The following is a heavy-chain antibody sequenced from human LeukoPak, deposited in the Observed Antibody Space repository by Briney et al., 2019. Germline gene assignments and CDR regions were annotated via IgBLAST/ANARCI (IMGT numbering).Heavy chain of an antibody. V-gene: IGHV3-21*01. Sequence: GGSLRLSCAASGFTFSDYGMNWVRQAPGKGLEWVSSIIGGPTELYYGDSVKGRFTISRDDAKNSLYLQMNRLRVEDSALYYCARGDYYHYGVDVWGQGTTVTVSS. CDR1: GFTFSDYG. J-gene: IGHJ6*02. CDR3: ARGDYYHYGVDV. CDR2: IIGGPTEL.